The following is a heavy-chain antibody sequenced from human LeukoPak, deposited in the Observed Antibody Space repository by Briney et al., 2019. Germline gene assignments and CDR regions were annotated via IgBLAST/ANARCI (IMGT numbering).Heavy chain of an antibody. V-gene: IGHV1-24*01. D-gene: IGHD2-2*02. J-gene: IGHJ4*02. CDR3: ATDPFVVVPAAIPG. Sequence: ASVKVSCKVSGYTLTESSMHWVRQAPGKGLEWMGGFDPEDGETIYAQKFQGRVTMTEDTSTDTAYMELSSLRSEDTAVYYCATDPFVVVPAAIPGWGQGTLVTVSS. CDR1: GYTLTESS. CDR2: FDPEDGET.